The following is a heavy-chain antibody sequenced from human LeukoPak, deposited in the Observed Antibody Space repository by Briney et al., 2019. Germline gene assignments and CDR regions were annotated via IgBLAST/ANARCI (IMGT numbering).Heavy chain of an antibody. CDR1: GGSISTYY. D-gene: IGHD1-26*01. CDR3: ATRGSGASAFDY. V-gene: IGHV4-4*07. Sequence: SETLSLTCTVSGGSISTYYWSWIRQPAGKGLEWIGRIYTSGSTNYNPSLKSRVTVSLDTSKNHFSLNLSSVTAADTAVYYCATRGSGASAFDYWGQGALVTVSS. CDR2: IYTSGST. J-gene: IGHJ4*02.